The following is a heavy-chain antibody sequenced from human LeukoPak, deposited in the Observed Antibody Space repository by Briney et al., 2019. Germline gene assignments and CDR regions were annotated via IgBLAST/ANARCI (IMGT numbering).Heavy chain of an antibody. J-gene: IGHJ4*02. V-gene: IGHV3-30*04. CDR3: ARGDRITMIVVVHY. D-gene: IGHD3-22*01. CDR2: ISYDGSKK. CDR1: GFTFNSYA. Sequence: GGSLRLSCAASGFTFNSYAMHWVRQAPGQGPEWVAVISYDGSKKYYADSVKGRFTISRDNFKNTLYLQMNSLRAEDTAVYYCARGDRITMIVVVHYWGQGTLVTVSS.